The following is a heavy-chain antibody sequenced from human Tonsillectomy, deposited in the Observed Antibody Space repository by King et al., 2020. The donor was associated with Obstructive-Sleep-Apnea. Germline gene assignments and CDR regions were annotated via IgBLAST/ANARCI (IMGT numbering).Heavy chain of an antibody. V-gene: IGHV4-4*07. Sequence: QLQESGPGLVKPSETLSLMCTVSGGSISSYFWTWIRQPAGKGLEWIGRIYTSGSTNYNPSLNSRVTMSVDMSKNQFSLKLSSVTAADTAVYYFAREGSGSRPFDYWGQGTLVTVSS. D-gene: IGHD3-10*01. J-gene: IGHJ4*02. CDR2: IYTSGST. CDR3: AREGSGSRPFDY. CDR1: GGSISSYF.